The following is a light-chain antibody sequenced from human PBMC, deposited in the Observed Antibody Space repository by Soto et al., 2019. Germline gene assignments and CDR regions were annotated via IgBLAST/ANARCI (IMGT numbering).Light chain of an antibody. Sequence: QMTQSPSSLSASVGDRVTITCRASQSIATFLNWYQQRLGKAPKLLIYAASVLKSGVPSRFSGSGSGTDFTLTISSLQPEDFGSYYCQQSYDGPQTFGQGTKVEI. J-gene: IGKJ1*01. CDR1: QSIATF. CDR3: QQSYDGPQT. CDR2: AAS. V-gene: IGKV1-39*01.